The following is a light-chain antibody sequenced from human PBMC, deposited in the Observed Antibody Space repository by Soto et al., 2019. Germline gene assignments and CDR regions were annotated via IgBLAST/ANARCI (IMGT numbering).Light chain of an antibody. J-gene: IGLJ1*01. V-gene: IGLV2-11*01. CDR2: DVN. CDR1: LGNIGAFDY. Sequence: QSVLTQPRSVSGSPGQAVTISCTGALGNIGAFDYVSWYQQRPGKVPTLVMYDVNKRPSGVPDRFSGSKSGTTASLTISGLQAEDEAEYYCCSYVGATTYVFGSGTKVTVL. CDR3: CSYVGATTYV.